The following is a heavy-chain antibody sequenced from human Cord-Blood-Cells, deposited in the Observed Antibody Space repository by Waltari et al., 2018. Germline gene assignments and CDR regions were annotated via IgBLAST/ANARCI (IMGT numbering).Heavy chain of an antibody. CDR2: INPNSGGT. J-gene: IGHJ3*02. V-gene: IGHV1-2*02. CDR1: GYTFTGYY. CDR3: ARDPEANWGAVDI. D-gene: IGHD7-27*01. Sequence: QVQLVQSGAEVKKPGASVKVSCKASGYTFTGYYMHWVRQAPGQGLEWMGGINPNSGGTTYDEKYHGRVTMTRDTSISKAYMGLSRLRSDDTAVYYCARDPEANWGAVDIWGQGTMVTVSS.